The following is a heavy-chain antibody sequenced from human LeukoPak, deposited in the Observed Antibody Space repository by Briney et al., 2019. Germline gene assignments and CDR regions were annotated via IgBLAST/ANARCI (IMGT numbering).Heavy chain of an antibody. CDR1: GFTLDDYA. CDR2: ISWNSGSI. V-gene: IGHV3-9*01. CDR3: AKDIRVNYYDSSGYPTLFDY. Sequence: QAGGSLRLSCEASGFTLDDYAMHWVRQAPGKGLEWVSGISWNSGSIGYADSVKGRFTISRDNAKNSLYLQMNSLRAEDTALYYCAKDIRVNYYDSSGYPTLFDYWGQGTLVTVSS. D-gene: IGHD3-22*01. J-gene: IGHJ4*02.